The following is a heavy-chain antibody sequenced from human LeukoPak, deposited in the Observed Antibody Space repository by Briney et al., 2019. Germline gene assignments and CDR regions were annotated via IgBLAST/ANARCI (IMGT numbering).Heavy chain of an antibody. CDR3: ARMAVAGGYNWFDP. CDR1: GGSFSSYY. D-gene: IGHD6-19*01. CDR2: IYYSGST. J-gene: IGHJ5*02. V-gene: IGHV4-59*01. Sequence: SETLSLTCTVSGGSFSSYYWSWIRQPPGKGLEWIGYIYYSGSTNYNPSLKSRVTISVDTSKNQFSLKLSSVTAADTAVYYCARMAVAGGYNWFDPWGQGTLVTVSS.